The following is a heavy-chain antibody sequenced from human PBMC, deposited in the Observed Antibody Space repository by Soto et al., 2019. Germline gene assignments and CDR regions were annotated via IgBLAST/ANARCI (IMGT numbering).Heavy chain of an antibody. J-gene: IGHJ6*02. CDR1: GFTLSGYT. CDR3: ARDSDQDIRVVSKAFLRDHFHYEMDV. V-gene: IGHV3-21*01. CDR2: ISSSSSNI. D-gene: IGHD2-15*01. Sequence: EVQLVESGGGLVKPGGSLRLSCAASGFTLSGYTMNWVRQAPGKGLEWVSSISSSSSNIYYADSVKGRFTISRDNAKNSLFLQMSSLRDEDTAVYFCARDSDQDIRVVSKAFLRDHFHYEMDVWGQGTTVIVSS.